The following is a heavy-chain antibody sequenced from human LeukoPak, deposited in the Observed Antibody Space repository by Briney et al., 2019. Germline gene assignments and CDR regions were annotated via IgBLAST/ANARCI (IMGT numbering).Heavy chain of an antibody. Sequence: ASVKVSCKAPGYRFTSYGISWVRQAPGQGLEWMGWISAYNGNTNYARKLQGRVTMTTDTSTSTAYMELRSLRSDDTAVYYCARGGDGDILAGLVFDYWGQGTLVTVSS. J-gene: IGHJ4*02. D-gene: IGHD3-9*01. CDR1: GYRFTSYG. CDR2: ISAYNGNT. V-gene: IGHV1-18*01. CDR3: ARGGDGDILAGLVFDY.